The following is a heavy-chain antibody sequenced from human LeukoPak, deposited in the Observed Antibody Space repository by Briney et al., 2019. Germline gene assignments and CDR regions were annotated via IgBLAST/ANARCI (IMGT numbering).Heavy chain of an antibody. CDR1: GLTFNKAW. CDR3: ARDSIFGVVNEPPYYYYGMDV. CDR2: IKQDGSEK. Sequence: GGSLRLSCVASGLTFNKAWMNWVRQAPGKGLEWVANIKQDGSEKYYVDSVKGRFTISRDNAKNSLYLQMNSLRAEDTAVYYCARDSIFGVVNEPPYYYYGMDVWGQGTTVTVSS. J-gene: IGHJ6*02. V-gene: IGHV3-7*01. D-gene: IGHD3-3*01.